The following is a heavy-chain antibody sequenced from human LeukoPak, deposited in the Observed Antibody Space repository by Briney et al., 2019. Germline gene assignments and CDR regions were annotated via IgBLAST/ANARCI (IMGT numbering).Heavy chain of an antibody. CDR3: ARAGDYYDSSGDY. D-gene: IGHD3-22*01. J-gene: IGHJ4*02. CDR2: IYHSGST. Sequence: SSETLSLTCAVSGGSISSSNWWSRVRQPRGRGLEWIGEIYHSGSTNYNPSLKSRVTISVDKSKNQFSLKLSSVTAADTAVYYCARAGDYYDSSGDYWGQGTLVTVSS. V-gene: IGHV4-4*02. CDR1: GGSISSSNW.